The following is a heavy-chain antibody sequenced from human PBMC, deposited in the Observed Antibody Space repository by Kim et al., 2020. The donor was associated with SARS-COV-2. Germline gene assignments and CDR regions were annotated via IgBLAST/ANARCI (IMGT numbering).Heavy chain of an antibody. CDR3: ARLPLYSSGWPGGY. D-gene: IGHD6-19*01. V-gene: IGHV4-39*01. CDR2: IYYSGST. J-gene: IGHJ4*02. Sequence: SETLSLTCTVSGGSISSSSYYWGWIRQPPGKGLEWIGSIYYSGSTYYNPSLKSRVTISVDTSKNQFSLKLTSVTAADTAVYYCARLPLYSSGWPGGYWGQGTLVTVSS. CDR1: GGSISSSSYY.